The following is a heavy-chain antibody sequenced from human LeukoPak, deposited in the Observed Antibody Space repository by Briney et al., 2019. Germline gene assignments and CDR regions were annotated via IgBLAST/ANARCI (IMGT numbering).Heavy chain of an antibody. CDR2: ISVSGAGT. D-gene: IGHD6-19*01. CDR3: ANVVGFSTGWSHFDY. J-gene: IGHJ4*02. Sequence: GGSLRLSCAASGFTFSSYAMSWVRQAPRKGLEWLSTISVSGAGTFYADSVKGRFTISRDNSKNTLYLEMNSLRAEDTAVYYCANVVGFSTGWSHFDYWGQGTPVTVSS. CDR1: GFTFSSYA. V-gene: IGHV3-23*01.